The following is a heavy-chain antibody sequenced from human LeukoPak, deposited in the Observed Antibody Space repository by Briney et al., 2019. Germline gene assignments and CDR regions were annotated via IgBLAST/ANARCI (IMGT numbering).Heavy chain of an antibody. CDR3: ARLMGDRTIYDS. Sequence: RPGGSLRLPCAASGFTFRGHWMSWVRQPPGDELEWVASIKQEGSEKYYVDSVRGRFTVSRDNAKNSLYLQMNSLRAEDTAVYYCARLMGDRTIYDSWGQGTLVTVSS. CDR1: GFTFRGHW. CDR2: IKQEGSEK. V-gene: IGHV3-7*01. J-gene: IGHJ4*02. D-gene: IGHD1-26*01.